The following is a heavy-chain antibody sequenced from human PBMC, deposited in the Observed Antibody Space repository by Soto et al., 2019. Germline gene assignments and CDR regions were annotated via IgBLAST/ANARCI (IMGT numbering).Heavy chain of an antibody. V-gene: IGHV4-34*01. Sequence: SETLSLTCAVYGGSVSGYYWRWIRQPPGKGLEWIGEINHSGSTNYNPSLKSRVTISVDTSKNQFSLKLSSVTAADTAVYYCARGSVNYDFWSGYYGSNWFDPWGQGTLVT. CDR1: GGSVSGYY. CDR2: INHSGST. J-gene: IGHJ5*02. CDR3: ARGSVNYDFWSGYYGSNWFDP. D-gene: IGHD3-3*01.